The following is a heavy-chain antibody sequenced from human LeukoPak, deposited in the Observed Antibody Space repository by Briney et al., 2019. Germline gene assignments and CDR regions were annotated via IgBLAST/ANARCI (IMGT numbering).Heavy chain of an antibody. J-gene: IGHJ4*02. CDR2: IYYSGST. CDR3: ARHKDAAMVTTFDF. D-gene: IGHD5-18*01. CDR1: GGSISSYY. V-gene: IGHV4-39*01. Sequence: KPSETLSLTCTVSGGSISSYYWGWIRQPPGKGLEWIGSIYYSGSTYYNPSLKSRVTISVDTSKNQFPLRLSSVTAADTAVYSCARHKDAAMVTTFDFWGQGTLVTVSS.